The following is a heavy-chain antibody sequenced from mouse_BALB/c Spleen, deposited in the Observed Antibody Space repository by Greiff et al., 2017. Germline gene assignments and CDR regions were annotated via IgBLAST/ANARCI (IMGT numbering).Heavy chain of an antibody. D-gene: IGHD2-3*01. CDR1: GFAFSSYD. Sequence: EVKLVESGGGLVKPGGSLKLSCAASGFAFSSYDMSWVRQTPEKRLEWVAYISSGGGSTYYPDTVKGRFTISRDNAKNTLYLQMSSLKSEDTAMYYCARADGYYYFDYWGQGTTLTGAS. CDR3: ARADGYYYFDY. V-gene: IGHV5-12-1*01. J-gene: IGHJ2*01. CDR2: ISSGGGST.